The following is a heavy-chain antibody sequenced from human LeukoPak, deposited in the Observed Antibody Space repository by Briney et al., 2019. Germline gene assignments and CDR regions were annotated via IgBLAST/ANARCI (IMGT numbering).Heavy chain of an antibody. V-gene: IGHV3-7*01. Sequence: PGGSLRLSCAASGFTFSSYWMSWVRQAPGKGLEWVANIKQDGSEKYYVDSVKGRFTISRDNAKNSLYLQMNSLRAEDTAVYYCATHGSSGYYEFDYWGQGTLVTVSS. J-gene: IGHJ4*02. CDR3: ATHGSSGYYEFDY. D-gene: IGHD3-22*01. CDR2: IKQDGSEK. CDR1: GFTFSSYW.